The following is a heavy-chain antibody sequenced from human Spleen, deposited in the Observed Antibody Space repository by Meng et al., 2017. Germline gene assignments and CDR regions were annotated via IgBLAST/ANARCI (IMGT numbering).Heavy chain of an antibody. CDR3: ARQYSSSLRIFDY. J-gene: IGHJ4*02. V-gene: IGHV1-2*06. Sequence: VQRVQAWAEVKTPGASVKVSCKASGYTFTGYYMHWVRQAPGQGLEWMGRINPNSGGTNYAQKFQGRVTMTRDTSISTAYMELSRLRSDDTAVYYCARQYSSSLRIFDYWGQGTLVTVSS. CDR2: INPNSGGT. CDR1: GYTFTGYY. D-gene: IGHD6-6*01.